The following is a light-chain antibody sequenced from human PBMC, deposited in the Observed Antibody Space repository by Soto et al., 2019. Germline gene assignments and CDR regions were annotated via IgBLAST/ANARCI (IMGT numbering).Light chain of an antibody. Sequence: QSALTQPSSVSGAPGQRVTISCTGSNSNIGAGYDVHWYQQLPGTAPKLLLSGNSNRPSGVPDRFSGSKSGTSASLAITGLQAEDEADYYCQSYDSRLSGYVFGTGTKLTVL. CDR3: QSYDSRLSGYV. J-gene: IGLJ1*01. CDR1: NSNIGAGYD. V-gene: IGLV1-40*01. CDR2: GNS.